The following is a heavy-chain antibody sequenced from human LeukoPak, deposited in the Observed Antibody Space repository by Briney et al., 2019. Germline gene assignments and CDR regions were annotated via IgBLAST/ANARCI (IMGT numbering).Heavy chain of an antibody. J-gene: IGHJ4*02. Sequence: ASVKVSCKVSGYTLTELSMHWVRPAHGDVIEWKGGFDPEDGETIYAQKFQGRVTMTEDTSTDTAYMELSSLRSEDTAVYYCATRGCSGGSCYSYLDYWGQGTLVTVSS. CDR2: FDPEDGET. CDR3: ATRGCSGGSCYSYLDY. V-gene: IGHV1-24*01. CDR1: GYTLTELS. D-gene: IGHD2-15*01.